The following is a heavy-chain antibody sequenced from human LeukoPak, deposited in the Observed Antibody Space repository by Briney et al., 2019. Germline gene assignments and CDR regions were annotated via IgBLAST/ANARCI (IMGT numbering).Heavy chain of an antibody. D-gene: IGHD2-2*01. V-gene: IGHV3-48*04. CDR3: ARDAPLSCSSTSCYGGQAFAFDI. CDR1: GFTFSSYS. Sequence: GGSLRLSCAASGFTFSSYSMNWVRQAPGKGLEWVSYISSSSSTIYYADSVKGRFTISRDNAKNSLYLQMNSLRAEDTAVYYCARDAPLSCSSTSCYGGQAFAFDIWGQGTMVTVSS. CDR2: ISSSSSTI. J-gene: IGHJ3*02.